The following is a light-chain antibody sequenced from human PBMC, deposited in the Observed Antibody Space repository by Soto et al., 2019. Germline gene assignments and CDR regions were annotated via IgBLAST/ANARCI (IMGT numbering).Light chain of an antibody. CDR2: DAS. Sequence: TQSPATLSASVGDRVTITCRASQSISSRLAWYQQKSGKAPNLLIYDASSLEGGVPSRFSGSASETEFTLTISSLQPDDFATYYCQQYINGWTFGQGTKVEIK. J-gene: IGKJ1*01. CDR3: QQYINGWT. V-gene: IGKV1-5*01. CDR1: QSISSR.